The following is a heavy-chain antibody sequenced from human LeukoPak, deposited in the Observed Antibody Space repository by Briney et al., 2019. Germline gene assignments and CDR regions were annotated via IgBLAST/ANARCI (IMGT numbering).Heavy chain of an antibody. D-gene: IGHD6-13*01. Sequence: GASVKVSCKASGYTFTSYGISWVRQAPGQGLEWMGWISAYNGNTNYAQKLQGRVTMTTDTPTSTAYMELRSLRSDDTAVYYCARTPEWIAAAGTLTQYYYYYYMDVWGRGTTVNVSS. CDR1: GYTFTSYG. J-gene: IGHJ6*03. V-gene: IGHV1-18*01. CDR3: ARTPEWIAAAGTLTQYYYYYYMDV. CDR2: ISAYNGNT.